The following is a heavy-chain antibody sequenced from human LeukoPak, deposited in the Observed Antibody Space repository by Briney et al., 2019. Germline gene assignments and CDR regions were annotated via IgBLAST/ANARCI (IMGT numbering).Heavy chain of an antibody. CDR1: GGTFSSYA. CDR2: IIPILGIA. J-gene: IGHJ6*02. V-gene: IGHV1-69*04. CDR3: ARGYSGSYYYGMDV. D-gene: IGHD5-12*01. Sequence: GSSVTVSCTASGGTFSSYAISWVRQAPGQGLEWMGRIIPILGIANYAQKFQGRVTITADKSTSTAYMELSSLRSEDTAVYYCARGYSGSYYYGMDVWGQGTTVTVSS.